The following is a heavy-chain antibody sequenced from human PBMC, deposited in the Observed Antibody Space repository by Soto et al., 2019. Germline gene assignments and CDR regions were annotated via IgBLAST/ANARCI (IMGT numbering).Heavy chain of an antibody. CDR2: MNPNSGNT. D-gene: IGHD4-17*01. CDR1: GYTFTSSD. J-gene: IGHJ4*02. Sequence: QVQLVQSGAEVKKPGASVKVSCKASGYTFTSSDINWVRQATGQGLEWMGWMNPNSGNTGYAQKFQGRVTMTRNTSISTAYMELISLRSEDTAVYYGSSRDGDYVFDYFDYWGQGTLVTVSS. CDR3: SSRDGDYVFDYFDY. V-gene: IGHV1-8*01.